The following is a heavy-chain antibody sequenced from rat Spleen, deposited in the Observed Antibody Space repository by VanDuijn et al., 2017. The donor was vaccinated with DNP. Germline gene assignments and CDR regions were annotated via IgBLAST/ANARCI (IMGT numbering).Heavy chain of an antibody. J-gene: IGHJ2*01. V-gene: IGHV5-22*01. Sequence: EVQLVGSGGGLVQPGRSLKLSCAASGFTFSDYYMAWVRQVPGKGLEWVAYINYDGGSTYSGDSVKGRFTISRDNAKSTLYLQMNSLRSEDMATYYCARHVLPLRVWDYWGQGVMVTVSS. CDR3: ARHVLPLRVWDY. D-gene: IGHD1-4*01. CDR1: GFTFSDYY. CDR2: INYDGGST.